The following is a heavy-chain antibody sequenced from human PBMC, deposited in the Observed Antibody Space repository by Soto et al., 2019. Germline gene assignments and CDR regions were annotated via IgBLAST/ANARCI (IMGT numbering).Heavy chain of an antibody. V-gene: IGHV4-4*02. CDR2: IYHSGST. D-gene: IGHD3-10*01. Sequence: QVQLQESGPGLVKPSGTLSLTCAVSGGSISSSNWWSWVRQPPGKGREWIGEIYHSGSTNYNPSLKRRVTISVDKSKNQFSLQLSSVTAADTAVYYCARVSGSYYYGMDVWGQGTTVTVSS. CDR3: ARVSGSYYYGMDV. CDR1: GGSISSSNW. J-gene: IGHJ6*02.